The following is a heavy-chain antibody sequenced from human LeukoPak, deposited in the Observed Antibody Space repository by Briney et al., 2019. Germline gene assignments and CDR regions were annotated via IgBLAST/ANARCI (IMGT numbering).Heavy chain of an antibody. Sequence: SETLSLTCTVSGGSISSYYWSWIRQPPGKGLEWIGYIYYSGSTNYNPSLKSRVTISVDTSKNQFSLKLSSVTAADTAVYYCATQPLCSGGSCYPVGPWGQGTLVTVSS. J-gene: IGHJ5*02. CDR1: GGSISSYY. D-gene: IGHD2-15*01. V-gene: IGHV4-59*01. CDR2: IYYSGST. CDR3: ATQPLCSGGSCYPVGP.